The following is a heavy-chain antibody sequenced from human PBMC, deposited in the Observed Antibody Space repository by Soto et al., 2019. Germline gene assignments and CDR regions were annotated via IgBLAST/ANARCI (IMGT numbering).Heavy chain of an antibody. CDR2: IYSGGYT. J-gene: IGHJ4*02. CDR3: APHPGGGGY. CDR1: GFTVSNNY. V-gene: IGHV3-53*01. D-gene: IGHD3-10*01. Sequence: EVQLVESGGGLIQPGGSLRLSCAVSGFTVSNNYMSWVRQAPGKGLEGVSVIYSGGYTAYGDSVKGRFTISRDNSKNTLYLQMKGPGAHHPAFFYGAPHPGGGGYWGQGTLVTVSS.